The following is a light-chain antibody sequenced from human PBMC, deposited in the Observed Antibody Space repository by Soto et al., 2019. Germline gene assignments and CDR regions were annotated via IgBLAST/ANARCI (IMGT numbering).Light chain of an antibody. V-gene: IGKV1-9*01. CDR1: QGISNY. CDR3: QQLNSYLSIT. Sequence: DIQLTQSPSFLSASVGDRVTITCRASQGISNYLAWYQQKPGKAPKLLIYAASTLQSGVPSRFSGSGSGTEVTLTISSLQPEDFATYYCQQLNSYLSITFGQGTRLEIK. J-gene: IGKJ5*01. CDR2: AAS.